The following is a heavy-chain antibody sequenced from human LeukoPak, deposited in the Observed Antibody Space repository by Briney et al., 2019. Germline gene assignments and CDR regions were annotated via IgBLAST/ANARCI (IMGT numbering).Heavy chain of an antibody. Sequence: ASVTVSFKASGYTFTIYDINWVRQATRQGLEWMGWMNPNSGNTGYAHKFQGRITLTRNTVISTAYMEVSSVRSEHRAVYYCARGIGAACAFDICGQGTMVTVCS. CDR3: ARGIGAACAFDI. D-gene: IGHD6-13*01. CDR2: MNPNSGNT. J-gene: IGHJ3*02. CDR1: GYTFTIYD. V-gene: IGHV1-8*01.